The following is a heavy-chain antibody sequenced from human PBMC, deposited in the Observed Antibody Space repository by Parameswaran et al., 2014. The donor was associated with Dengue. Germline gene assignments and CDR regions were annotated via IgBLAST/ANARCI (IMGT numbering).Heavy chain of an antibody. CDR1: GGSISSYY. CDR2: IYYSGST. CDR3: ARDGGPKRGPWDY. J-gene: IGHJ4*02. Sequence: SETLSLTCTVSGGSISSYYWSWIRQPPGKGLEWIGYIYYSGSTNYNPSLKSRVTISVDTSKNQFSLKLSSVTAADTAVYYCARDGGPKRGPWDYWGQGTLVTVSS. V-gene: IGHV4-59*01. D-gene: IGHD3-10*01.